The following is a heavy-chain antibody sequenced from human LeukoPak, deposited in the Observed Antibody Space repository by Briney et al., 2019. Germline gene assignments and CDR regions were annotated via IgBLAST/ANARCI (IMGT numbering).Heavy chain of an antibody. J-gene: IGHJ4*02. D-gene: IGHD6-19*01. Sequence: GSLRLSCAASGFTFSNFGINWVRQAPGKGLEWVSSISSSSSYISYADSVKGRFTISRDNAKNSLDLQMNSLRAEDTAVYYCASDRYSSGWYTFDDWGQGTLVTVSS. V-gene: IGHV3-21*01. CDR1: GFTFSNFG. CDR2: ISSSSSYI. CDR3: ASDRYSSGWYTFDD.